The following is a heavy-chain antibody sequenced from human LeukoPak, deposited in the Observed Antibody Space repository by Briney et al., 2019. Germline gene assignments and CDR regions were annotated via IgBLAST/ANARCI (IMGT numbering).Heavy chain of an antibody. CDR3: ARAHYDFWSGYYLNWFDP. CDR2: IYYSGST. Sequence: SETLSLTCTVSGGSISSYYWNWIRQPPGKGLEWIGYIYYSGSTNYNPSLKSRVTISVDTSKNQFSLKLSSVTAADTAVYYCARAHYDFWSGYYLNWFDPWGQGTLVTVSS. CDR1: GGSISSYY. J-gene: IGHJ5*02. V-gene: IGHV4-59*01. D-gene: IGHD3-3*01.